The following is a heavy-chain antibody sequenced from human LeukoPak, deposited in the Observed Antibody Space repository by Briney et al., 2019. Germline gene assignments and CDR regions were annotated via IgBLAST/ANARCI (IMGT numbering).Heavy chain of an antibody. J-gene: IGHJ4*02. CDR2: INPNSGGT. Sequence: ASVKVSCKASGYTFTDYYIHWVRQAPGQGLEWMGRINPNSGGTNSAQKFQGRVTMTSDTSINTAYMELSRLRSDDTAVYYCARVDYYGSGSYYFDYWGQGTLVTVSS. CDR1: GYTFTDYY. D-gene: IGHD3-10*01. V-gene: IGHV1-2*06. CDR3: ARVDYYGSGSYYFDY.